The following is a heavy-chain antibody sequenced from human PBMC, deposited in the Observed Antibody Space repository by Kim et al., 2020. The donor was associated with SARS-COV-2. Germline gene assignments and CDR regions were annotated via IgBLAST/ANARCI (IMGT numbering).Heavy chain of an antibody. CDR1: GYTFTTYV. V-gene: IGHV5-51*01. D-gene: IGHD5-12*01. CDR3: ARPIVAGAVFET. CDR2: IYPGDSET. J-gene: IGHJ5*02. Sequence: GESLKISCKASGYTFTTYVIGWVRQVPGKGLEWVGGIYPGDSETRYGPSFQGQVTLSVDTSVNTAYLQWNSLKASDTAIYYCARPIVAGAVFETWGQGTLVTVSS.